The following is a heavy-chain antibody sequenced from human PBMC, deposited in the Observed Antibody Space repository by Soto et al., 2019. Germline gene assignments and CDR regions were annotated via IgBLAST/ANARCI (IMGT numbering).Heavy chain of an antibody. CDR2: IFPGDSDT. V-gene: IGHV5-51*01. Sequence: GESLKISCKGSGYSFTKYWIGWVRQTPGKGLEWMGIIFPGDSDTRYSPSFQGQVTISVDKSISTAYLQWSSLKASDTAMYYCARHRPDSSGYYYDYWGQGTLVTVSS. J-gene: IGHJ4*02. CDR3: ARHRPDSSGYYYDY. CDR1: GYSFTKYW. D-gene: IGHD3-22*01.